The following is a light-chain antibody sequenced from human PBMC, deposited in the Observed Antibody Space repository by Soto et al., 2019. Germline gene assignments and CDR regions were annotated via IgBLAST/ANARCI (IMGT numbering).Light chain of an antibody. CDR1: QSISNW. Sequence: DILLTQSPSTLSASVGDRVTITCRASQSISNWLAWYQQKPGKAPRLLIYKASSLESGVPSRFSGSGSGTEFTLTISSLQPDDLATYYCQQYNSSFGQGTKVEIK. CDR3: QQYNSS. CDR2: KAS. V-gene: IGKV1-5*03. J-gene: IGKJ1*01.